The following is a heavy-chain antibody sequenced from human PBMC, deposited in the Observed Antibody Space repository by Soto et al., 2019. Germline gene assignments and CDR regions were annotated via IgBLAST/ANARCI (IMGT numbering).Heavy chain of an antibody. CDR3: ARVGPWVPYYYDSSPYTFENWFDP. CDR1: GYSISSGYY. D-gene: IGHD3-22*01. Sequence: SETLSLTCAVSGYSISSGYYWGWLRQPPGNGLEWMGSIYHGGSTYYNPSLNSRVTLSIDMTNNHVSLILNSVTAADTAVYYCARVGPWVPYYYDSSPYTFENWFDPWGQGTLVTVSS. V-gene: IGHV4-38-2*01. CDR2: IYHGGST. J-gene: IGHJ5*02.